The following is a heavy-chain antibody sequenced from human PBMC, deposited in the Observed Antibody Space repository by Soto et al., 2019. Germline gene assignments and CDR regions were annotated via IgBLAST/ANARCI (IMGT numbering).Heavy chain of an antibody. J-gene: IGHJ5*02. D-gene: IGHD3-22*01. CDR1: GFTFSSSW. Sequence: GGSLRLSCAASGFTFSSSWMHWVRQSPGGGLVWVSRIKPDGTYTTYADSVKGRFTISRDNAKNTLSLQMNSLTAEDTAVYYCAGGGSGYYNLWGQGTMVTVS. CDR3: AGGGSGYYNL. V-gene: IGHV3-74*01. CDR2: IKPDGTYT.